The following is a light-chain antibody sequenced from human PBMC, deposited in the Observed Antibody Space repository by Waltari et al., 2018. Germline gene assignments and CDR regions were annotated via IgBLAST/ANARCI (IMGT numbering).Light chain of an antibody. CDR2: EAS. Sequence: IQMTQSPSTRSPSLGDRATIPCRASQSVSSWLAWYQQKPGRAPKLLIYEASSLEGGVPSRFSGSGSGTEFTLTISSLQPDDFATYYCQQYNSHSTWTFGQGTKVEIK. J-gene: IGKJ1*01. CDR1: QSVSSW. CDR3: QQYNSHSTWT. V-gene: IGKV1-5*01.